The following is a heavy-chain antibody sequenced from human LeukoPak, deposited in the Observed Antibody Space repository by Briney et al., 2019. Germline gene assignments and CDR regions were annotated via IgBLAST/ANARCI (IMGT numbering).Heavy chain of an antibody. Sequence: GGSLRLSCAASGFTFSSYWMSWIRQDPGKGLEWVANIKQDGSEKYYVDSVKGRFTISRDNAKNSLYLQMNSLRAEDTAVYYCARESSSSWWDYWGQGTLVTVSS. CDR1: GFTFSSYW. CDR2: IKQDGSEK. CDR3: ARESSSSWWDY. V-gene: IGHV3-7*03. J-gene: IGHJ4*02. D-gene: IGHD6-13*01.